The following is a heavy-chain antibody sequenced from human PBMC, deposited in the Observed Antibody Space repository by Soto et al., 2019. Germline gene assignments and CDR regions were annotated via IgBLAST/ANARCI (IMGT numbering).Heavy chain of an antibody. J-gene: IGHJ4*02. Sequence: PGGSLRLSCAASGSTVSNNYMSWVRQAPGKGLEWVSAISGSGGSTYYADSVKGRFTISRDNSKNTLYLQMNSLRAEDTAVYYCAKDWSYRYTDFDHWGQGSLVTVSS. V-gene: IGHV3-23*01. CDR1: GSTVSNNY. D-gene: IGHD3-16*02. CDR3: AKDWSYRYTDFDH. CDR2: ISGSGGST.